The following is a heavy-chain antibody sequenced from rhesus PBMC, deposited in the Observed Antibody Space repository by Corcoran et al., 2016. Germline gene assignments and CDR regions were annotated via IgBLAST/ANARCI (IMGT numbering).Heavy chain of an antibody. Sequence: QVQLQESGPGLVKPSETLSLTCAVSGGSISSSYWSWSRQAPGKGLEWIGRIDSSGNPSYNPSLKSRVTISTDTSKNQCSLKLSSVTAADTAVYYCARDLSGGAAAGCFDYWGQGVLVTVSS. J-gene: IGHJ4*01. CDR1: GGSISSSY. D-gene: IGHD6-31*01. CDR2: IDSSGNP. V-gene: IGHV4-147*01. CDR3: ARDLSGGAAAGCFDY.